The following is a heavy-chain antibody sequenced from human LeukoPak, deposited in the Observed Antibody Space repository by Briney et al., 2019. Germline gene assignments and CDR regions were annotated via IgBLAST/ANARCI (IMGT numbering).Heavy chain of an antibody. CDR3: ARVQRGIAVALDY. CDR2: IRYDGSNK. V-gene: IGHV3-30*02. D-gene: IGHD6-19*01. CDR1: GFTFSSYG. Sequence: GGSLRLSCAASGFTFSSYGMHWVRQAPGTGLEWVAFIRYDGSNKYYADSVKGRFTISRDNVKNLLYLQMNSLRAEDTAVYYCARVQRGIAVALDYWGQGTLATVSS. J-gene: IGHJ4*02.